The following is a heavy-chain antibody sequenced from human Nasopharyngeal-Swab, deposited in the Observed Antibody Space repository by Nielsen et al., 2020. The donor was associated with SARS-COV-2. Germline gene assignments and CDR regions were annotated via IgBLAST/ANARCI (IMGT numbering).Heavy chain of an antibody. J-gene: IGHJ3*01. CDR3: ARDWSRAADV. CDR1: GFTFSSLW. D-gene: IGHD2-15*01. CDR2: INPDGSEK. V-gene: IGHV3-7*01. Sequence: GESLKISCAASGFTFSSLWMSWVRQVPGKGLEWVADINPDGSEKFYVDSVKGRFTISRDNAKNSMSLQMNSLRVEGTAVYYCARDWSRAADVWGQGTMVTVSS.